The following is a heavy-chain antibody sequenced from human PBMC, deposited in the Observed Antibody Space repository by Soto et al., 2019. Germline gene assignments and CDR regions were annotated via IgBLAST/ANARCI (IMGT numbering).Heavy chain of an antibody. D-gene: IGHD2-8*01. CDR1: GYTFSSYS. J-gene: IGHJ4*02. V-gene: IGHV1-18*01. Sequence: QIQMVQSGAEAKQPGASVKISCKTSGYTFSSYSINWVRQAPGQGLEWMAWISTTSGNTHYAERVQGRVTVTLDNSARTAFMEMWGLTSDDTAVYFCARDNGYSDFWGQGTLVTVSS. CDR3: ARDNGYSDF. CDR2: ISTTSGNT.